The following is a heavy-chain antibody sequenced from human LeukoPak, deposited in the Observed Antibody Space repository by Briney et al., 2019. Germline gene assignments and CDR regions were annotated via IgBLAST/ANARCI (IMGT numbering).Heavy chain of an antibody. CDR3: ARGNFWSGPLYYMDV. D-gene: IGHD3-3*01. V-gene: IGHV1-69*05. CDR1: GGTFRSYA. CDR2: IIPIFGTA. J-gene: IGHJ6*03. Sequence: GASVKVSCKASGGTFRSYAISWVRQAAGQGLEWMGGIIPIFGTANYAQKFQGRVTITTDESTSTAYMELSSLRSEDTAVYYCARGNFWSGPLYYMDVWGKGTTVTLSS.